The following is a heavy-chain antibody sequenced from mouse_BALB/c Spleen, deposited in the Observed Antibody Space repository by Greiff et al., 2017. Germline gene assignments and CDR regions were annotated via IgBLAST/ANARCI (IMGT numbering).Heavy chain of an antibody. J-gene: IGHJ3*01. D-gene: IGHD2-2*01. CDR2: ILPGSGST. CDR3: AIRVDGYEAY. Sequence: QVQLQQSGAELMKPGASVKISCKATGYTFSSYWIEWVKQRPGHGLEWIGEILPGSGSTNYNEKFKGKATFTADTSSNTAYMQLSSLTSEDSAVYYCAIRVDGYEAYWGQGTLVTVSA. V-gene: IGHV1-9*01. CDR1: GYTFSSYW.